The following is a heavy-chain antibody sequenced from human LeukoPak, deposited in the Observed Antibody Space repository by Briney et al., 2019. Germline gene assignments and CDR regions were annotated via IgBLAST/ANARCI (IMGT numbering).Heavy chain of an antibody. V-gene: IGHV4-34*01. CDR2: INHSGST. J-gene: IGHJ4*02. Sequence: PSGTLSLTCAVYGGSFSGYYWSWIRQPPGKGLEWIGEINHSGSTNYNPSLKSRVTISVDTSKNQFSLKLSSVTAADTAAYYCARGRKYYDFWSGYYEEVNDFDYWGQGTLVTVSS. D-gene: IGHD3-3*01. CDR1: GGSFSGYY. CDR3: ARGRKYYDFWSGYYEEVNDFDY.